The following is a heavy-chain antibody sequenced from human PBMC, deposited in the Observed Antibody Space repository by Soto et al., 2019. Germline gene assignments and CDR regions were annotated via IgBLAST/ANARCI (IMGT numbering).Heavy chain of an antibody. D-gene: IGHD1-1*01. CDR3: AAITTGTRHPLDY. J-gene: IGHJ4*02. Sequence: QVQLVESGGGVVQPGRSLRLSCALSGFNFSSYGIHWVRQAPGKGLDWVAVVSFDGSHTYYADSVKGRFTVSRDNSKNTVYLQMNGLRPEDTALYYCAAITTGTRHPLDYWGQGTLVIVSS. CDR2: VSFDGSHT. CDR1: GFNFSSYG. V-gene: IGHV3-30*03.